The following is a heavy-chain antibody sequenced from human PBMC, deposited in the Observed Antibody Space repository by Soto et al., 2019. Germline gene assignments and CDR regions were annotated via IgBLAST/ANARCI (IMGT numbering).Heavy chain of an antibody. V-gene: IGHV3-48*01. Sequence: EVQLVESGGDLVQPGGSLRLSCAASGFTFSTYSMNWVRQAPGKGLEWVSSISSSSTIYYADSVKGRFTISRDHVQNSVYLQMHRLRAEDTAVYYCARERGSGWTFDYWGQGTLVTVSS. D-gene: IGHD6-19*01. CDR3: ARERGSGWTFDY. CDR1: GFTFSTYS. CDR2: ISSSSTI. J-gene: IGHJ4*02.